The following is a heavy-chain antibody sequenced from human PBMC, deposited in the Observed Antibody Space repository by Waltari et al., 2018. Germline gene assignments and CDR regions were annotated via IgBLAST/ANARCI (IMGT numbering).Heavy chain of an antibody. CDR3: AIAERYYDFWSGYRPGNDY. Sequence: QVQLQQWGAGLLKPSETLSLTCAVYGGSFSGSYWSWIRQPPGKGLEWIGEINHSGSTNYNPSLKSRVTISVDTSKNQFSLKLSSVTAADTAVYYCAIAERYYDFWSGYRPGNDYWGQGTLVTVSS. V-gene: IGHV4-34*01. CDR1: GGSFSGSY. J-gene: IGHJ4*02. D-gene: IGHD3-3*01. CDR2: INHSGST.